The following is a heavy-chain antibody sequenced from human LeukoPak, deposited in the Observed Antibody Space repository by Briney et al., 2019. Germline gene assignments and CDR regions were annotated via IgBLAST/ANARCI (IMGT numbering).Heavy chain of an antibody. D-gene: IGHD3-22*01. V-gene: IGHV3-33*01. CDR3: ARDYYYDSSGLATLDY. CDR1: GFTFSSYG. Sequence: PGGSLRLSCAASGFTFSSYGMHWVRQAPGKGLEWVAVIWYDGSNKYYADSVKGRFTISRDNSKNTLYLQMNSLRAEDTDVYYCARDYYYDSSGLATLDYWGQGTLVTVSS. CDR2: IWYDGSNK. J-gene: IGHJ4*02.